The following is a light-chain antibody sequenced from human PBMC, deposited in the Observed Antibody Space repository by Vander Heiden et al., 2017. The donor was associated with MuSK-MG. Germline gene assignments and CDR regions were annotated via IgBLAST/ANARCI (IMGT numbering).Light chain of an antibody. V-gene: IGKV4-1*01. J-gene: IGKJ2*01. CDR3: QQYDSTPYT. Sequence: DIVMTQSPDSLAVSLGERATINCKSSQSVLYSSNNKNYLAWYQQKPGQPPKLLIYWASTRESGVPDRFSGSGSGTDFTLTISSLQAADVALYYCQQYDSTPYTFGQGTKLEIK. CDR2: WAS. CDR1: QSVLYSSNNKNY.